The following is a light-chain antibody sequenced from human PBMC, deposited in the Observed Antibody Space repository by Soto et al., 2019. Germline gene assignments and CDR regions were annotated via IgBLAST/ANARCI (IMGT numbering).Light chain of an antibody. CDR2: DTS. CDR3: QQRHNWPIT. Sequence: IAMTQSPATLSVSPGESATLSCRASQSVSSELAWYQQKPGQAPRLLIYDTSNRATGIPARFSGSGSGTDCTLTMSSLEPADFGVYYCQQRHNWPITFGQGTRLEIK. CDR1: QSVSSE. J-gene: IGKJ5*01. V-gene: IGKV3-11*01.